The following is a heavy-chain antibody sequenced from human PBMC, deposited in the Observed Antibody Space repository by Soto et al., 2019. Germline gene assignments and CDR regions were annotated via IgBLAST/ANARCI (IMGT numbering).Heavy chain of an antibody. Sequence: SETLSLTCTVSGGSISSYYWSWIRQPPGKGLEWIGYIYYSGSTNYNPSLKSRVTISVDTSKNQFSLKLSSVTAADTAVYYCASSGAYYYDSSGYYPLDYWGQGTLVTVSS. CDR2: IYYSGST. CDR3: ASSGAYYYDSSGYYPLDY. J-gene: IGHJ4*02. CDR1: GGSISSYY. D-gene: IGHD3-22*01. V-gene: IGHV4-59*01.